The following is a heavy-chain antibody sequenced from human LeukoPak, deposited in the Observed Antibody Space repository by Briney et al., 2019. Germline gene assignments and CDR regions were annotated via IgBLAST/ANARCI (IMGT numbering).Heavy chain of an antibody. CDR2: IYTSGSTNYT. V-gene: IGHV4-4*07. CDR3: ARAQAGTGTYYYYMDV. CDR1: GGSISSYY. D-gene: IGHD1/OR15-1a*01. Sequence: KSSETLSLTCTVSGGSISSYYWSWIRQPAGKGLEWIGRIYTSGSTNYTNYNPSLKSRVTISVDTSKNQFSLKLSSVTAADTAVYYCARAQAGTGTYYYYMDVWGKGTTVTVSS. J-gene: IGHJ6*03.